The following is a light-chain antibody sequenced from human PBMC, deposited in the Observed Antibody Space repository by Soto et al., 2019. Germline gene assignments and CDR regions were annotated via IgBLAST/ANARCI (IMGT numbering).Light chain of an antibody. Sequence: QSALTQPASVSGSPGQSITISCTGTSSDVGGYNYVSWYQHHPGKAPKLMIYEVSNRPSGVSTRFSGSKSGNTASLTISGLQAEDEADHYCSSYTSSSTLYVFGTGTKVTVL. CDR1: SSDVGGYNY. CDR3: SSYTSSSTLYV. J-gene: IGLJ1*01. V-gene: IGLV2-14*01. CDR2: EVS.